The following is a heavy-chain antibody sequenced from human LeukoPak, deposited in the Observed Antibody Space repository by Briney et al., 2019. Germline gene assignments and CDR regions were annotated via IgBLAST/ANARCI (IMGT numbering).Heavy chain of an antibody. V-gene: IGHV3-43*02. CDR1: GFTFSSYG. CDR2: IKGNGDTT. CDR3: AKDIGSGWSFDY. D-gene: IGHD6-19*01. Sequence: GRSLRLSCAASGFTFSSYGMHWVRQAPGKGLEWVSLIKGNGDTTYNADSVKGRFTISRDNSKNSLYLQINSLRTEDTALYYCAKDIGSGWSFDYWGQGTLVTVSS. J-gene: IGHJ4*02.